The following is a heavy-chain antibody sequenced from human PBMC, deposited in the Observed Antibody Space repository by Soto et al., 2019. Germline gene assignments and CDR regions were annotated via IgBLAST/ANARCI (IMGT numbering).Heavy chain of an antibody. V-gene: IGHV3-9*01. CDR3: VRDRRYYDSSGAFDY. Sequence: EVQLVESGGGLVQPGGSLRLSCAASGFTFDDYAMQWVRQVPGGGLEWVSGISWNSGLIVYADSVKGRFTISRDNAKNSLYLQMNSLRSEDTAFYYCVRDRRYYDSSGAFDYWGQGTLVTVSS. J-gene: IGHJ4*02. CDR1: GFTFDDYA. CDR2: ISWNSGLI. D-gene: IGHD3-22*01.